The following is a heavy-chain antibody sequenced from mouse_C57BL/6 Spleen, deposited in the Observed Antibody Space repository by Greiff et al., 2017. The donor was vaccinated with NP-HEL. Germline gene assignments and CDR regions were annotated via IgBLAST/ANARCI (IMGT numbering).Heavy chain of an antibody. CDR3: AQSFITTVVAPHYGMDY. J-gene: IGHJ4*01. CDR1: GYTFTSYW. Sequence: VQLQQPGAELVKPGASVKVSCKASGYTFTSYWMHWVKQRPGQGLEWIGRIHPSDSDTNYNQKFKGKATLTVDKSSSTAYMQLSSLTSEDSAVYYCAQSFITTVVAPHYGMDYWGQGTSVTVSS. D-gene: IGHD1-1*01. V-gene: IGHV1-74*01. CDR2: IHPSDSDT.